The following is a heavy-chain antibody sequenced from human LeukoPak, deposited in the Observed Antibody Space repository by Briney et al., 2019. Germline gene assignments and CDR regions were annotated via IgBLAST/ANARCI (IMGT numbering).Heavy chain of an antibody. V-gene: IGHV1-46*01. CDR1: GYTFTSYY. Sequence: ASVKVSCKASGYTFTSYYMHWVRQAPGQGHEWMGIINPSGGGTSYAQKFQGRVTLTRDTSTSTVYMELSSLRSEDTAVYYCARGGDYGGNPGYFQHWGQGTLVTVSS. CDR2: INPSGGGT. D-gene: IGHD4-23*01. CDR3: ARGGDYGGNPGYFQH. J-gene: IGHJ1*01.